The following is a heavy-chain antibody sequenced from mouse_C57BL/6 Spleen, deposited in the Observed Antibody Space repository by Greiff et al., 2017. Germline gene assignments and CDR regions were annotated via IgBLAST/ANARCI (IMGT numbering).Heavy chain of an antibody. CDR2: INPSNGGT. Sequence: VQLQQPGTELVKPGASVKLSCKASGYTFTSYWMHWVKQRPGQGLEWIGNINPSNGGTNYNEKFKSKATLTVDKSSSTAYMQLSRRTSEDSAVYYGARGNYYGSSPFAYWGQGALVTVSA. D-gene: IGHD1-1*01. J-gene: IGHJ3*01. CDR1: GYTFTSYW. V-gene: IGHV1-53*01. CDR3: ARGNYYGSSPFAY.